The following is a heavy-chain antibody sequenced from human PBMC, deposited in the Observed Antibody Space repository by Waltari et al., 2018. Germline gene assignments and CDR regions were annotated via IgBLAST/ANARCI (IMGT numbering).Heavy chain of an antibody. D-gene: IGHD2-8*01. CDR1: GFTFSSYS. Sequence: EVQLVESGGGLVKPGGSLRLSCAASGFTFSSYSMNWVRQAPGKGREWVSSISSSSSYIYYADSVKGRFTISRDNAKNSLYLQMNSLRAEDTAVYYCARDTGYCTNGVCYYYYMDVWGKGTTVTVSS. CDR2: ISSSSSYI. V-gene: IGHV3-21*01. J-gene: IGHJ6*03. CDR3: ARDTGYCTNGVCYYYYMDV.